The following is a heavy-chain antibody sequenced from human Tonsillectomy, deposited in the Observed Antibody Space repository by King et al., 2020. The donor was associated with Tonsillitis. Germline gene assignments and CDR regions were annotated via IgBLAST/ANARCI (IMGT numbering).Heavy chain of an antibody. Sequence: VQLVESGGGLVQLGGSLRLSCAASGFTFSSYAMSWVRQAPGKGLEWVSSISGSGGSTYSADSVKGRFTISRDNSKNTLYLQMNRLRAEDTAVYYCAKDKGATMPRDAFELWGQGTRATVSS. CDR2: ISGSGGST. J-gene: IGHJ3*01. D-gene: IGHD5-12*01. V-gene: IGHV3-23*04. CDR1: GFTFSSYA. CDR3: AKDKGATMPRDAFEL.